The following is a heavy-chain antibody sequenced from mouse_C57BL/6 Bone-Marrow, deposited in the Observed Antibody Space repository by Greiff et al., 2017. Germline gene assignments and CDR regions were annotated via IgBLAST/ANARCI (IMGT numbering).Heavy chain of an antibody. Sequence: VQLQQSGAELARPGASVKLSCKASGYTFTSYGISWVKQRTGQGLEWIGEIYPRSGNTYYNEKFKGKATLTADKSSSTAYMEPRSLTSEDSAVYFCARRPYWGQGTLVTVSA. CDR1: GYTFTSYG. CDR2: IYPRSGNT. J-gene: IGHJ3*01. V-gene: IGHV1-81*01. CDR3: ARRPY.